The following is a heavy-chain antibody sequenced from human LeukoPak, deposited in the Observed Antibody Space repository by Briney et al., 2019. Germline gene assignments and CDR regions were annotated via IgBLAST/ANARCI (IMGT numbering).Heavy chain of an antibody. CDR2: IYPGDSDT. D-gene: IGHD6-19*01. CDR3: AGARPGYSSGWYGENWFDP. CDR1: GYSFTSYW. J-gene: IGHJ5*02. Sequence: AGESLKISCKGSGYSFTSYWIGWVRQMPGKGLEWMGIIYPGDSDTRYSPSFQGQVTISADKSISTAYLQWSSLKASDTAMYYCAGARPGYSSGWYGENWFDPWGQGTLVTVSS. V-gene: IGHV5-51*01.